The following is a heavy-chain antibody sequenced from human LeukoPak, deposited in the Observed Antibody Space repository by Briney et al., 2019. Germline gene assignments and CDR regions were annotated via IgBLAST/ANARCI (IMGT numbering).Heavy chain of an antibody. CDR1: GFTFSSYG. CDR3: ATRGYSYGYDEDSYFDY. J-gene: IGHJ4*02. Sequence: GGSLRLSCAASGFTFSSYGMHWVRQAPGKGLEWVAVISYDGSNKYYADSVKGRFTISRDNSKNTLYLQMNSLRAEDTAVYYCATRGYSYGYDEDSYFDYWGQGTLVTVSS. V-gene: IGHV3-30*03. D-gene: IGHD5-18*01. CDR2: ISYDGSNK.